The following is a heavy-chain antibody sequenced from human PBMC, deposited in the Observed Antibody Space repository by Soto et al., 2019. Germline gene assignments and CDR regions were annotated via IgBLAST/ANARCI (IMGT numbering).Heavy chain of an antibody. CDR2: INHSGST. CDR3: ARGLIVGIAAAGPKGDYYYYGMDV. J-gene: IGHJ6*02. Sequence: PSETLSLTCAVYGGSFSGYYWSWIRQPPGKGLEWIGEINHSGSTNYNPSLKSRVTISVDTSKNQFSLKLSSVTAADTAVYYCARGLIVGIAAAGPKGDYYYYGMDVCGQGTTVTVSS. V-gene: IGHV4-34*01. D-gene: IGHD6-13*01. CDR1: GGSFSGYY.